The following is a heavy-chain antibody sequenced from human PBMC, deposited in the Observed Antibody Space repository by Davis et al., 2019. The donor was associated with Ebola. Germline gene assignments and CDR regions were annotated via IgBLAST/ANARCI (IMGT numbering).Heavy chain of an antibody. CDR1: GFTFSLFW. CDR2: IRAGDDTT. CDR3: AKGTWEAYGMDV. J-gene: IGHJ6*02. D-gene: IGHD1-26*01. Sequence: PGGSLRLSCGTSGFTFSLFWMTWVRQAQGKGLEWVSGIRAGDDTTHYAESVKGRFTISRDNSMNTLYLEMNSLRVEDTALYYCAKGTWEAYGMDVWGQGTTVTVSS. V-gene: IGHV3-23*01.